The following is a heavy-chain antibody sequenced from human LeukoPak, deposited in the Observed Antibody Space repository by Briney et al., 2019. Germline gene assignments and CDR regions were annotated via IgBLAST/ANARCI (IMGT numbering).Heavy chain of an antibody. J-gene: IGHJ4*02. CDR1: GFTFSSYS. D-gene: IGHD3-10*01. V-gene: IGHV3-21*01. Sequence: GESLTLTCAASGFTFSSYSNNWVRQPPGKGLEWVSSISSNSSYIYYANSVNGRFTISSDNAKDSLYLQMNSLRAEDSAVYCCARGYYGSGSYVDYWGQGTLVTVSS. CDR3: ARGYYGSGSYVDY. CDR2: ISSNSSYI.